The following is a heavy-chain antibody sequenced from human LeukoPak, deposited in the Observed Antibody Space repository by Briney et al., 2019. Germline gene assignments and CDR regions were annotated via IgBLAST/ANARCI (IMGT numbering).Heavy chain of an antibody. CDR1: GFTFGSYS. CDR2: ISSSSSYI. J-gene: IGHJ6*03. CDR3: ARVADDYYYMDV. Sequence: PGGSLRLSCAASGFTFGSYSMNWVRQAPGKGLEWVSSISSSSSYIYYADSVKGRFTISRDNAKNSLFLQMNSLRAEDTAVYYCARVADDYYYMDVWGKGTTVTVSS. D-gene: IGHD6-25*01. V-gene: IGHV3-21*01.